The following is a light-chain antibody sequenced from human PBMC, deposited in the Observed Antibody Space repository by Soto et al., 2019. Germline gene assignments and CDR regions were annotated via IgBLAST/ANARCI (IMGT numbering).Light chain of an antibody. CDR2: AAS. V-gene: IGKV1-39*01. Sequence: DIQMTQSPSSLSASVGDRVTITCRASQSISSYLNWYQQKPGKAPKLLIYAASSLQSGVPSRFSGSGSGTDVTPTISSLQPEDFATYYCQESYSTPYTFGQGTKLEIK. CDR3: QESYSTPYT. CDR1: QSISSY. J-gene: IGKJ2*01.